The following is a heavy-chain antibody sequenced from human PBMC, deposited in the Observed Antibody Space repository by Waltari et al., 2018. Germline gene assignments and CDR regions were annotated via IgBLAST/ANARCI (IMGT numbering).Heavy chain of an antibody. Sequence: EVQLLESGGGLVEPGGSLRLSCAASGFTFSSYAMSWVRQAPGKGLEWVSAISGSGGSTYYADSGKGRFTISRDNSKNTLHLQMNSLRVEDTAVYYCAKGETSGRWYDFLDFYYYAMDVWGQGTTVTVSS. V-gene: IGHV3-23*01. D-gene: IGHD6-13*01. CDR3: AKGETSGRWYDFLDFYYYAMDV. CDR2: ISGSGGST. CDR1: GFTFSSYA. J-gene: IGHJ6*02.